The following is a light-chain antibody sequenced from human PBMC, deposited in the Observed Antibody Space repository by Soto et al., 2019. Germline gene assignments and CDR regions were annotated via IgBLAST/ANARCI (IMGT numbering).Light chain of an antibody. Sequence: DIVMTQSPDSLAVSLGERATINCKSSQSVLYSSNNKNYLAWYQQKPGQPPKLLIYWASTLDSGVPDRLSGSGSGTDFTLTISSLQAEDVAVYYCKQYYSTPPTFGGGTKVEIK. J-gene: IGKJ4*01. CDR2: WAS. CDR3: KQYYSTPPT. V-gene: IGKV4-1*01. CDR1: QSVLYSSNNKNY.